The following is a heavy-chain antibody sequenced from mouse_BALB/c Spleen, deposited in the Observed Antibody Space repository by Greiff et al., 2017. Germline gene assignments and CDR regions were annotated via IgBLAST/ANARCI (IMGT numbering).Heavy chain of an antibody. V-gene: IGHV1-7*01. CDR1: GYTFTSYW. Sequence: VKLVESGAELAKPGASVKMSCKASGYTFTSYWMHWVKQRSGQGLEWIGYINPSTGYTEYNQKFKDKATLTADKSSSTAYMQLSSLTSEDSAVYYCARRNDGYYLFAYWGQGTLVTVSA. D-gene: IGHD2-3*01. CDR2: INPSTGYT. CDR3: ARRNDGYYLFAY. J-gene: IGHJ3*01.